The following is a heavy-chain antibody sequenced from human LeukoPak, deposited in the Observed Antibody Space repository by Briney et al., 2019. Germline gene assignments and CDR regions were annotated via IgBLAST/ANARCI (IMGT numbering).Heavy chain of an antibody. D-gene: IGHD3-22*01. V-gene: IGHV4-38-2*01. CDR1: GYSISSGCY. CDR3: ARQGLYYYDSSGPDAFDI. CDR2: IYHSGST. Sequence: ASETLSLTCAVSGYSISSGCYWGWIRQPPGEGLEWIGSIYHSGSTYYNPSLKSRVTISVDTSKNQFSLKLSSVTAADTAVYYCARQGLYYYDSSGPDAFDIWGQGTMVTVSS. J-gene: IGHJ3*02.